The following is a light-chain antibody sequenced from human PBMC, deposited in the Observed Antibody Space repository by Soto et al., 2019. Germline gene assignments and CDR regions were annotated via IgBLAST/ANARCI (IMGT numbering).Light chain of an antibody. CDR3: QQYNSFPT. CDR2: KAS. Sequence: DLQMTQSPSTLSASVGDGVTITCRASQSISSWLAWYQQKPGKAPKLLIYKASSLESGVPSRFSGSGSGTEFSLTISSLQPDDFATYYCQQYNSFPTFGQGTKVEIK. V-gene: IGKV1-5*03. CDR1: QSISSW. J-gene: IGKJ1*01.